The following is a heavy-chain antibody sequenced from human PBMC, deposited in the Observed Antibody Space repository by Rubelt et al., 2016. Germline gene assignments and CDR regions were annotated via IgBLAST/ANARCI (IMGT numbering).Heavy chain of an antibody. Sequence: SSYAMHWVRQAPGKGLEWVAVISYDGSNKYYADSVKGRFTISRDNSKNTLYLQMNSLRAEDTAVYYCAREIREGLTDLNDYWGRGTLVTVSS. V-gene: IGHV3-30*04. D-gene: IGHD3-10*01. CDR1: SSYA. CDR3: AREIREGLTDLNDY. J-gene: IGHJ2*01. CDR2: ISYDGSNK.